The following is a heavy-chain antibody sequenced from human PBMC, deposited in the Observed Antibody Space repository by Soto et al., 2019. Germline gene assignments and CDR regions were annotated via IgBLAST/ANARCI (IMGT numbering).Heavy chain of an antibody. CDR1: GGSISSGGYY. CDR3: ARGSGYCSSTSCYTGYYFDY. CDR2: IYYSGST. Sequence: QVQLQESGPGLVKPSQTLSLTCTVSGGSISSGGYYWSWIRQHPGKDLEWIGYIYYSGSTYYNPSLKSRVTISVDTSKNQFSLKLSSVTAADTAVYYCARGSGYCSSTSCYTGYYFDYWGQGTLVTVSS. V-gene: IGHV4-31*03. J-gene: IGHJ4*02. D-gene: IGHD2-2*02.